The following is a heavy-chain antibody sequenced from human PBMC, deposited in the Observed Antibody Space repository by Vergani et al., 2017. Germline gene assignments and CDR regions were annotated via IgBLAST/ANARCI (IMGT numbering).Heavy chain of an antibody. Sequence: QVQLVESGGGLVKPGGSLRLSCAASGFTFSDYYMSWIRQAPGKGLEWVSYISSSSSYTNYADSVKGRFTISRDNAKNSLYLQMNSLKAEDTAVYYCARGGSQDTAMVNAWGQGTLVTVSS. CDR1: GFTFSDYY. V-gene: IGHV3-11*06. J-gene: IGHJ5*02. D-gene: IGHD5-18*01. CDR3: ARGGSQDTAMVNA. CDR2: ISSSSSYT.